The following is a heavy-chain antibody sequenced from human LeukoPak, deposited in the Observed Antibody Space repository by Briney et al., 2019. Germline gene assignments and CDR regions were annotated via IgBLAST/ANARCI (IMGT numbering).Heavy chain of an antibody. CDR1: GYTFTSYD. CDR2: MNPNSGNT. V-gene: IGHV1-8*02. J-gene: IGHJ5*02. CDR3: ARVGLGYCSGGSCYGDWFDP. D-gene: IGHD2-15*01. Sequence: GASVKVSCKASGYTFTSYDINWVRQATGQGLEWMGWMNPNSGNTGYAQKFQGRVTMTRNTSISTAYMELSGLRSEDTAVYYCARVGLGYCSGGSCYGDWFDPWGQGTLVTVSS.